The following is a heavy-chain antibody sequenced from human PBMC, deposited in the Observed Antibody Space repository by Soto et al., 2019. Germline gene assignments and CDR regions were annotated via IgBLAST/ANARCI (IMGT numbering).Heavy chain of an antibody. J-gene: IGHJ4*02. V-gene: IGHV4-4*02. Sequence: PSETLSLTCAVSGDSISINHWWSWVRQPPGKGLEWIGEIFHSGSSNYNPSLESRVTISVDNSKNQFSLKLTSVTAADTAMYYCARVRYFDAASYFDSLGQGTLVTVSS. CDR2: IFHSGSS. D-gene: IGHD3-9*01. CDR3: ARVRYFDAASYFDS. CDR1: GDSISINHW.